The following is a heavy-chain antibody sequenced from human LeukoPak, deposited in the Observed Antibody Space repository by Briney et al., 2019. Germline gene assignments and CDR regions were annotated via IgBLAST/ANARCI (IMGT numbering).Heavy chain of an antibody. CDR3: ASMYYDFWSGLNWFDP. Sequence: SETLSLTCTVSGGSFSSGSYYWSWIRQPPGKGLEWIGYIYYSGSTNYNPSLKSRVTISVDTSKNQFSLKLSSVTAADTAVYYCASMYYDFWSGLNWFDPWGQGTLVTVSS. CDR1: GGSFSSGSYY. CDR2: IYYSGST. V-gene: IGHV4-61*01. D-gene: IGHD3-3*01. J-gene: IGHJ5*02.